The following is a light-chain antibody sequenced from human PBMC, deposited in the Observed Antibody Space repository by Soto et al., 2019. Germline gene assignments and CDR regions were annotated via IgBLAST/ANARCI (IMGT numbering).Light chain of an antibody. Sequence: DIQMTHSPSSLSASVGDRVTITCRASQSISNYLNWYQQNPGKAPKVLIYAASSLQSGVPSRFSGSGSGTDFTLTISSLQPEDFATYYCQQSYSTPWTFGQGTKVDIK. V-gene: IGKV1-39*01. CDR1: QSISNY. J-gene: IGKJ1*01. CDR3: QQSYSTPWT. CDR2: AAS.